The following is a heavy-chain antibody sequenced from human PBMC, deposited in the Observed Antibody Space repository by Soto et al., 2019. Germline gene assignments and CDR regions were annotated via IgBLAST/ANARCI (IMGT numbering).Heavy chain of an antibody. CDR1: GGTFSSYA. D-gene: IGHD2-2*02. J-gene: IGHJ6*02. CDR2: IIPIFGTA. Sequence: SVKVSCKASGGTFSSYAISWVRQAPGQGLEWMGGIIPIFGTANYAQKFQGRVTITADESTSTAYMELSSLRSEDTAVYYCARGINTLGYYYYGMDVWGQGTTVTVSS. CDR3: ARGINTLGYYYYGMDV. V-gene: IGHV1-69*13.